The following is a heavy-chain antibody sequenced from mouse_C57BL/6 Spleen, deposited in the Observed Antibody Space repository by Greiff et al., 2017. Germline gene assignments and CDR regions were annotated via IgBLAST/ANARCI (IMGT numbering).Heavy chain of an antibody. V-gene: IGHV3-6*01. CDR3: ARGIYYDPFDY. CDR1: GYSITSGYY. Sequence: ESGPGLVKPSQSLSLTCSVTGYSITSGYYWNWIRQFPGNKLEWMGYISYDGSNNYNPSLKNRISITRDTSKNQFFLKLNSVTTEDTATYYCARGIYYDPFDYWGQGTTLTVSS. J-gene: IGHJ2*01. D-gene: IGHD2-4*01. CDR2: ISYDGSN.